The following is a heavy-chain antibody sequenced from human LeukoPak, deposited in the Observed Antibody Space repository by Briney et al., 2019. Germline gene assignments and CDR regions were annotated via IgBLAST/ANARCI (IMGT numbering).Heavy chain of an antibody. CDR2: IYYSGST. Sequence: PSEXLSLTCTVSGGSISSGDYYWSWIRQPPGKGLEWIGYIYYSGSTYYNPSLKSRVTISVDTSKNKCSLKLSSVTAADTAVYYCARSIADYDFWSGYYRSHYMDVWGKGTTVTVSS. CDR3: ARSIADYDFWSGYYRSHYMDV. CDR1: GGSISSGDYY. D-gene: IGHD3-3*01. V-gene: IGHV4-30-4*08. J-gene: IGHJ6*03.